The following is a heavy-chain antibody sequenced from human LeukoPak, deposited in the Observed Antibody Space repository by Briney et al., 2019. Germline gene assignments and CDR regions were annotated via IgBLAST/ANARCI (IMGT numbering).Heavy chain of an antibody. V-gene: IGHV3-21*01. J-gene: IGHJ4*02. Sequence: GGSLRLSCAASGFTFSSYSMNWVRQAPGKGLEWVSSISSSSSYIYYADSVKGRFTISRDNAKNSLYLQMNSLRAEDTAVYYCARVGLGGWVHYGDPEYWGRGTLVTVSS. D-gene: IGHD4-17*01. CDR3: ARVGLGGWVHYGDPEY. CDR2: ISSSSSYI. CDR1: GFTFSSYS.